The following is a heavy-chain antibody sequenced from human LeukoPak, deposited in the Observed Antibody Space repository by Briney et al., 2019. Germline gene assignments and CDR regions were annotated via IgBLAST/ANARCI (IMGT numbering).Heavy chain of an antibody. Sequence: PSETLSLTCTVSGGSISSYYWSWIRQPPGKGLEWIGYIYYSGSTNYNPSLKSRVTISVDTSKNQFSLKLSSVTAADTAVYYCARHAASGYSLDAFDIWGQGTMVTVSS. V-gene: IGHV4-59*01. D-gene: IGHD3-22*01. CDR2: IYYSGST. CDR3: ARHAASGYSLDAFDI. CDR1: GGSISSYY. J-gene: IGHJ3*02.